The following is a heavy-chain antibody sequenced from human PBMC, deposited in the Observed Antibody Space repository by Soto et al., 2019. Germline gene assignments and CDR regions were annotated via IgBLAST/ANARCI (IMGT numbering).Heavy chain of an antibody. CDR1: GYTFTSYG. Sequence: ASVKVSCKASGYTFTSYGISWVRQAPGQGLEWMGWISAYNGNTNYAQKLQGRVTMTRDTSTSTVYMELSSLRSEDTAVYYCARDVHSSGWFHFDYWGQGTLVTVSS. CDR3: ARDVHSSGWFHFDY. J-gene: IGHJ4*02. CDR2: ISAYNGNT. D-gene: IGHD6-19*01. V-gene: IGHV1-18*01.